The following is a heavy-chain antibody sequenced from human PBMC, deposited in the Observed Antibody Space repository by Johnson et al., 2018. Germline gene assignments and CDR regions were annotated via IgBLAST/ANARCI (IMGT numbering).Heavy chain of an antibody. CDR2: ISYHGINK. D-gene: IGHD3-10*01. V-gene: IGHV3-30-3*01. Sequence: QVQLVQSGGGVVQPGRSLRLSCAASGFTFTNYAMHWVRQAPGKGLEWVAVISYHGINKYYEDSVKGRFTISRDNSKNTLSLQMNSLRAEDTAVYYCAKELGDYYGSGSSFDAFDIWGQGTMVTVSS. CDR1: GFTFTNYA. J-gene: IGHJ3*02. CDR3: AKELGDYYGSGSSFDAFDI.